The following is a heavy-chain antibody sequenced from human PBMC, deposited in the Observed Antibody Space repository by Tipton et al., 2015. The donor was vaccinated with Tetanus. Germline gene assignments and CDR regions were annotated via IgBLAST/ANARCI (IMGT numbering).Heavy chain of an antibody. CDR2: IFPQFGTS. CDR1: GGTFKSYA. CDR3: ARDLYHYDDTGYHRRYYLDS. J-gene: IGHJ4*02. D-gene: IGHD3-22*01. Sequence: QLVQSGAEVKKPGTSVRVSCKTSGGTFKSYAISWVRQAPGQGLEWMGGIFPQFGTSNYAPQFQGRVTITAESSTNSVYMELRGLKSEDTAVYYCARDLYHYDDTGYHRRYYLDSWGQGTLVTVSS. V-gene: IGHV1-69*06.